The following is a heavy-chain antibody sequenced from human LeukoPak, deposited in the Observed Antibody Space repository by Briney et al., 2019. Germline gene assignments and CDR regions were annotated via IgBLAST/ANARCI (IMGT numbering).Heavy chain of an antibody. CDR1: GYTFTGYD. CDR2: MNPNSGNT. Sequence: GASVKVSCKASGYTFTGYDINWVRQATGQGLEWMGWMNPNSGNTGYAQKFQGRVTITRNTSISTAYMELSSLRSEDTAVYYCARAQYSSSWYTWRTHYYYYMDVWGKGTTVTVSS. V-gene: IGHV1-8*03. D-gene: IGHD6-13*01. CDR3: ARAQYSSSWYTWRTHYYYYMDV. J-gene: IGHJ6*03.